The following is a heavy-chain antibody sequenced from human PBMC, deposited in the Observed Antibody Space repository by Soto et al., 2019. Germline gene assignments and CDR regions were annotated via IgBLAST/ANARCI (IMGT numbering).Heavy chain of an antibody. CDR1: GCSISSSNW. D-gene: IGHD5-12*01. J-gene: IGHJ4*02. CDR2: IYHSGNT. Sequence: SETLSLTCAVSGCSISSSNWWSWVRQPPGKGQEWIGEIYHSGNTNYIPSLKSRVTISVDKSKNQFSLKLSSVTAADTAVYYFAKIEGAVATFDYWGQGALVTVSS. CDR3: AKIEGAVATFDY. V-gene: IGHV4-4*02.